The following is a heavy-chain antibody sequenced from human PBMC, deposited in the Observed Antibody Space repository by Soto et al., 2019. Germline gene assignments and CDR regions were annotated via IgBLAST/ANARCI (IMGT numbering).Heavy chain of an antibody. V-gene: IGHV3-13*01. D-gene: IGHD6-13*01. J-gene: IGHJ4*02. CDR1: GFTFSNYD. CDR2: IGAAGDT. Sequence: EVQLVESGGGLVQPGGSLRLSCAASGFTFSNYDMHWVRQVTGKGLEWVSAIGAAGDTYYPDSVKGRFTISRENAKNSLYLQMNSPIGEDTAVYYCASGGWGSSWYEGGSRIDYWGQGALVTVSS. CDR3: ASGGWGSSWYEGGSRIDY.